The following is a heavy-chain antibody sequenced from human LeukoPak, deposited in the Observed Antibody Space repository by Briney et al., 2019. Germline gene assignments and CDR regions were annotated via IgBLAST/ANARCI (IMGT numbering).Heavy chain of an antibody. D-gene: IGHD3-22*01. V-gene: IGHV1-2*02. CDR3: ARGRVTMIVVVLDAFDI. CDR2: INPNSGGT. Sequence: ASVKVSCKASGYTFTGYYMHWVRQAPGQGLEWMERINPNSGGTNYAQKFQGRVTMTRDTSISTAYMELSRLRSDDTAVYYCARGRVTMIVVVLDAFDIWGQGTMVTVSS. CDR1: GYTFTGYY. J-gene: IGHJ3*02.